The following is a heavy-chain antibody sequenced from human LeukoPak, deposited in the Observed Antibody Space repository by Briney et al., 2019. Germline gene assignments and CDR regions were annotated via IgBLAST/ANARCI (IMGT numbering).Heavy chain of an antibody. J-gene: IGHJ3*02. V-gene: IGHV3-21*01. Sequence: PGGSLRLSCAASGFTFSSYSMTWVRQAPGKGLEWVSSISTSSSYIYYTDSVKGRFTISRDNAKNSLYLQMNSLRAEDTAVYFCARHGYRRYNYGSGGDAFDIWGQGTMVTVSS. CDR3: ARHGYRRYNYGSGGDAFDI. D-gene: IGHD5-18*01. CDR1: GFTFSSYS. CDR2: ISTSSSYI.